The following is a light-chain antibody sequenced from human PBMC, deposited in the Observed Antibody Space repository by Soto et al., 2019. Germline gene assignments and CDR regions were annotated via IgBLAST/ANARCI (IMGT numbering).Light chain of an antibody. CDR3: QQYSHLIT. V-gene: IGKV1-33*01. CDR1: QDISNY. J-gene: IGKJ5*01. Sequence: DIQMTQSPSSLSASVGDRVTITCQASQDISNYLNWYQQKLGKAPKLLIYDASNLETGVPSRFSGSGSGTDFTFYISSLQPEDIATYYCQQYSHLITFGQGTRLEIK. CDR2: DAS.